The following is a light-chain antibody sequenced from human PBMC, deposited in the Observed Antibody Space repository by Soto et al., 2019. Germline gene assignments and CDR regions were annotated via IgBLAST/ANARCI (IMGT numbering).Light chain of an antibody. J-gene: IGKJ1*01. V-gene: IGKV3-15*01. CDR3: QQYNNWPPWT. CDR2: GAS. CDR1: QSVSIN. Sequence: EIVMTQSPATLSVSPGERATLSWRASQSVSINLAWYQQKPGQAPRLLIYGASTRATGIPARFSGSGSGTEFTLTISSLQSEDFAVYYCQQYNNWPPWTFGQGTKVGIK.